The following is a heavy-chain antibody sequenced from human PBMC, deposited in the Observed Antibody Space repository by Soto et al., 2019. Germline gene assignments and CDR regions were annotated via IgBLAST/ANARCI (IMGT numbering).Heavy chain of an antibody. CDR2: IYTSGST. Sequence: XDTLSVTCTVSGCSISRYYWSLIGQPAGKGLEWIGRIYTSGSTNYNPSLKSRVTMSVDTSKNQFSLKLSSVTAADTAVYYCARVAYYDRSGYYHPHMWFDPWGQGTLVTVSS. CDR1: GCSISRYY. CDR3: ARVAYYDRSGYYHPHMWFDP. V-gene: IGHV4-4*07. D-gene: IGHD3-22*01. J-gene: IGHJ5*02.